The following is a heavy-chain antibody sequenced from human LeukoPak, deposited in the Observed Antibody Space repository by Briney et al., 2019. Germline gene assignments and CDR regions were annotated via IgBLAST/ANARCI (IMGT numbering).Heavy chain of an antibody. D-gene: IGHD2-8*01. CDR2: IYYSGST. CDR1: GGSFSSGTYY. V-gene: IGHV4-61*01. J-gene: IGHJ3*02. CDR3: TRSTNLEAFDI. Sequence: SETLSLTCTVSGGSFSSGTYYWSWIRQPPGKGLEWIGYIYYSGSTNYNPSLKSRVTISVDTSKNQCSLKLSSVTTADTAVYYCTRSTNLEAFDIWGQGTMVTVSS.